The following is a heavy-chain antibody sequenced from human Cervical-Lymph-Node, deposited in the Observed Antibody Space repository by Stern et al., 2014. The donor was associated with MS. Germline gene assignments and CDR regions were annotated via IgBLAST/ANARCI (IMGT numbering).Heavy chain of an antibody. V-gene: IGHV3-7*01. D-gene: IGHD6-6*01. CDR3: ARATEYTSSSCKY. J-gene: IGHJ1*01. CDR1: GFTFSRYW. CDR2: IKQDGSEK. Sequence: EVQLVESGGGLVQPGGSLRLSCAASGFTFSRYWMSWVRQAPGMGLEWVANIKQDGSEKYYVDSVKGRFTISRDNAKNSLYLQMNSLRAEDTAVYYCARATEYTSSSCKYWGQGTLVTVSS.